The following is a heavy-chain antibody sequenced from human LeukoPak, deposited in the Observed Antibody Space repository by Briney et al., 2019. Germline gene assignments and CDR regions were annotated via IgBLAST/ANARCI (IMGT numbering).Heavy chain of an antibody. CDR1: GGTFSSYT. V-gene: IGHV1-69*02. Sequence: ASVKVSCKASGGTFSSYTISWVRQAPGQGLEWMGRIIPILGISNYAQQFQGRVTITADKSTSTAYMELSSLRSEDTAVYYCAGGRTTGRARDGWFVGYWGQGTLVTVSS. D-gene: IGHD4-11*01. J-gene: IGHJ4*02. CDR3: AGGRTTGRARDGWFVGY. CDR2: IIPILGIS.